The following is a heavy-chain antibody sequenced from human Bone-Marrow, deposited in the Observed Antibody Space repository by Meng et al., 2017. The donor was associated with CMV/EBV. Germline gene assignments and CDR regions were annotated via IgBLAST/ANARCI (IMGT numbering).Heavy chain of an antibody. V-gene: IGHV4-39*07. CDR3: ARDLTVTTFDY. CDR1: GGSISSSSYY. Sequence: HRQGAGPGLVKPSESLSLTCTVSGGSISSSSYYWGWIRQPPGKGLEWIGSIYYSGSTYYNPSLKSRVTISVDTSKNQFSLKLSSVTAADTAVYYCARDLTVTTFDYWGQGTLVTVSS. J-gene: IGHJ4*02. D-gene: IGHD4-11*01. CDR2: IYYSGST.